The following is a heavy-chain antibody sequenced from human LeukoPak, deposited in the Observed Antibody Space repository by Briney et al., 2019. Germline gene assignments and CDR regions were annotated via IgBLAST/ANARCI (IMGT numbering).Heavy chain of an antibody. V-gene: IGHV3-30-3*01. CDR1: GFTFSSHA. J-gene: IGHJ4*02. CDR2: ISYDGSNK. D-gene: IGHD1-26*01. Sequence: PGGSLRLSCAASGFTFSSHAMHWVRQAPGKGLEWVAVISYDGSNKYYADSVKGRFTISRDNSKNTLYLQMNSLRAEDTAVYYCAKAKFSGVSGSYLYYFDYWGQGTLVTVSS. CDR3: AKAKFSGVSGSYLYYFDY.